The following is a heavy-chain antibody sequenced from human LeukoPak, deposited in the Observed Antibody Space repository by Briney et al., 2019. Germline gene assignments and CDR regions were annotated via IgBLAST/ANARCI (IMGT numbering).Heavy chain of an antibody. CDR2: IWYDGSNK. J-gene: IGHJ4*02. D-gene: IGHD3-3*01. CDR1: GFTLSSYG. Sequence: GGSLRLSCAASGFTLSSYGMHWVRQAPGKGLEWVAVIWYDGSNKYYADSVKGRFTISRDNSKNTLYLQMNSLRAEDTAVYYCARGLGLYYDFWSGYYFEYWGQGTLVTVPS. V-gene: IGHV3-33*01. CDR3: ARGLGLYYDFWSGYYFEY.